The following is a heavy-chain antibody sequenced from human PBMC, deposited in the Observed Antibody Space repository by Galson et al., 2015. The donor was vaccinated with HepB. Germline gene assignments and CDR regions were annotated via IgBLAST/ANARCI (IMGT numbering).Heavy chain of an antibody. CDR2: ISWNSGSI. D-gene: IGHD3-10*01. Sequence: SLRLSCAASGFTFDDYAMHWVRQAPGKGLEWVSRISWNSGSIGYADSVKGRFTISRDNAKNSLYLQMNSLRTEDTALYYCAKDIRSYGSGPFDYWGQGTLVTVSS. CDR3: AKDIRSYGSGPFDY. CDR1: GFTFDDYA. V-gene: IGHV3-9*01. J-gene: IGHJ4*02.